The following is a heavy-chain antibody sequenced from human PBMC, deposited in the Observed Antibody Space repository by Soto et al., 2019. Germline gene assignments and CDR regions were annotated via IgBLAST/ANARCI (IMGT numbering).Heavy chain of an antibody. V-gene: IGHV3-30*18. J-gene: IGHJ4*02. CDR1: GFTFSSYG. CDR3: VKELNYYGSARQDYIWGSDY. CDR2: ISYDGSNK. Sequence: QVQLVESGGGVVQPGRSLRLSCAASGFTFSSYGMHWVRQAPGKGLEWVAVISYDGSNKYYADSVKGRFTISRDNSKNTLYLQMNSLRAEDTAVYYCVKELNYYGSARQDYIWGSDYWGQGTLVTVSS. D-gene: IGHD3-10*01.